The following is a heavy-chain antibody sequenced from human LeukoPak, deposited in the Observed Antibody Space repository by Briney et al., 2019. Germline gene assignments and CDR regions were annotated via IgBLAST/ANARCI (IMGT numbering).Heavy chain of an antibody. V-gene: IGHV3-21*01. J-gene: IGHJ4*02. CDR3: ARVERYYFGSGSHSDF. D-gene: IGHD3-10*01. CDR1: GFTFSFYS. Sequence: GGSLRLSCAVSGFTFSFYSMNWVRQAPGKGLEWVSSITSDSTDIYYADSVKGRLTISRDNAKNSLYLHMNNLRVEDTAVYYCARVERYYFGSGSHSDFWGQGTLVTVSP. CDR2: ITSDSTDI.